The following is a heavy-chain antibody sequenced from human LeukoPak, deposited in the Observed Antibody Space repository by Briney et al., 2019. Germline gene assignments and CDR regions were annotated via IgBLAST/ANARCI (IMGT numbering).Heavy chain of an antibody. CDR1: GFTFSSYA. D-gene: IGHD6-13*01. J-gene: IGHJ4*02. CDR2: ISGSGGST. Sequence: GGSLRLSCAASGFTFSSYAMSWVRQAPGKGLEWVSAISGSGGSTYYADSVKGRFTISRDNSKNTLYLQMNSLRAEDTAVYYCAKDVAHSSSWGIFDYWGQGTLVTVSS. V-gene: IGHV3-23*01. CDR3: AKDVAHSSSWGIFDY.